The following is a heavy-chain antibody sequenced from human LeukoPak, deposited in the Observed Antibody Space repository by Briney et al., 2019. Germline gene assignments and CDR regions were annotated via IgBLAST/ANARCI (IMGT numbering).Heavy chain of an antibody. CDR3: AGLVDTAMVTDY. CDR2: IYYTGNT. D-gene: IGHD5-18*01. CDR1: GGSISTSSYY. V-gene: IGHV4-39*01. Sequence: SETLSLTCTVSGGSISTSSYYWGWIRQPPGKGLEWIGTIYYTGNTSYNPSLKSRVTISVDTSKNQFSLNLSSATAADTALYYCAGLVDTAMVTDYWGQGTLVTVSS. J-gene: IGHJ4*02.